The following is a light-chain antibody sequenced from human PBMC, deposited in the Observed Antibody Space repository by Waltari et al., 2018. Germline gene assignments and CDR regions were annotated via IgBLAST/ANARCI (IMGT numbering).Light chain of an antibody. V-gene: IGKV3-20*01. CDR3: QQYGTSPTWT. CDR1: QSVSSTY. Sequence: EIVLTQSPGTLSLSPGERATLSCRASQSVSSTYLAWYQQKPGQAPRLLIYAASNSATDIPDRFSGSGSGTDFTLTINRLEPEDFAVYYCQQYGTSPTWTFGQGTKVEIK. CDR2: AAS. J-gene: IGKJ1*01.